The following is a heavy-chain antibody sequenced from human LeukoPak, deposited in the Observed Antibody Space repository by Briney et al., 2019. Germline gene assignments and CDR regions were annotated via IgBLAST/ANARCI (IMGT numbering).Heavy chain of an antibody. CDR3: AGAVYDVLTGGSYYMDV. CDR1: GGTFSSYT. CDR2: IIPILGIA. J-gene: IGHJ6*03. Sequence: GASVKVSCKASGGTFSSYTISWVRQAPGQGLEWMGRIIPILGIANYAQKFQGRVTITADKSTSTAYMELSSLRSEDTAVYYCAGAVYDVLTGGSYYMDVWGKGTTVTVSS. D-gene: IGHD3-9*01. V-gene: IGHV1-69*02.